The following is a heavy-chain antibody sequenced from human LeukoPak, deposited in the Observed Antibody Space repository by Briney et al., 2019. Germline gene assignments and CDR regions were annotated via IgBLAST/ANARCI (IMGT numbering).Heavy chain of an antibody. CDR2: IYYSGST. CDR1: GGSISSSSYY. Sequence: SETLSLTCTVSGGSISSSSYYWGWIRQPPGKGLEWIGNIYYSGSTYYNPSLKSRVTISVDTSKNQFSLKLSSVTAADTAVYYCAKQRRDGYNYFDYWGQGTLVTVSS. CDR3: AKQRRDGYNYFDY. J-gene: IGHJ4*02. V-gene: IGHV4-39*01. D-gene: IGHD5-24*01.